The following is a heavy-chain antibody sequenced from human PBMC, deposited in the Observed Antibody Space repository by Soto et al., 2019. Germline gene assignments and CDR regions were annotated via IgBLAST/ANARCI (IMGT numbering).Heavy chain of an antibody. V-gene: IGHV3-30*03. CDR2: ISYDGSNK. CDR3: ATDGYSYGWGSDY. J-gene: IGHJ4*02. Sequence: QVQLVESGGGVVQPGRSLRLSCAASGFTFSSYGMHWVRQAPGKGLEWVAVISYDGSNKYYADSVKGRFTISRDNSKNTLYLQMNSLRAEDTAVYYCATDGYSYGWGSDYWGKGSLVTVSS. CDR1: GFTFSSYG. D-gene: IGHD5-18*01.